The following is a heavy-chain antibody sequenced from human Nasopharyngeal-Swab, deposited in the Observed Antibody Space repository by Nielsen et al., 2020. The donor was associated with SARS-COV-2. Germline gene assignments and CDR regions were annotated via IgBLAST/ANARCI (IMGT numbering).Heavy chain of an antibody. J-gene: IGHJ4*02. CDR3: SRPTSPYYFDY. V-gene: IGHV1-46*01. CDR1: GYTFTIYY. CDR2: INASGGST. Sequence: ASVKVSCRASGYTFTIYYMHGGRQAPGQGLEWMGIINASGGSTSYAQKFQGRVTMTRDTSTSTVYMELSSLRSEDTAVYYCSRPTSPYYFDYWGQGTLVTVSS.